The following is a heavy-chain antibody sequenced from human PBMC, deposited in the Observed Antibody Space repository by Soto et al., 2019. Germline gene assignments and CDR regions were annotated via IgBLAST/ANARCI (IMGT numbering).Heavy chain of an antibody. CDR2: ISSSSSYI. Sequence: EVQLVESGGGLVKPGGSLRLSCAASGFTFSSYSINWVRQAPGKGLEWVSSISSSSSYIYYADSVKGRFTISRDNAKNALYLQMNSLRAEDTAMYYCARQGSYGAHDYWGQGTLVTVSS. D-gene: IGHD1-26*01. J-gene: IGHJ4*02. CDR1: GFTFSSYS. V-gene: IGHV3-21*01. CDR3: ARQGSYGAHDY.